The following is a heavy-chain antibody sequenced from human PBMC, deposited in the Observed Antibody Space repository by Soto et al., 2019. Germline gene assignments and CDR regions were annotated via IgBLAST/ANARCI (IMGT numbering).Heavy chain of an antibody. V-gene: IGHV4-34*01. D-gene: IGHD6-19*01. CDR2: INHSGST. J-gene: IGHJ4*02. CDR1: GGSFSGYY. Sequence: PSETLSLTCAVYGGSFSGYYWSWIRQPPGKGLEWIGEINHSGSTNYNPSLKSRVTISVDTSKNQFSLKLSSVTAADTAVYYCARGCIAVDPLYYFDYWGQGTLVTVSS. CDR3: ARGCIAVDPLYYFDY.